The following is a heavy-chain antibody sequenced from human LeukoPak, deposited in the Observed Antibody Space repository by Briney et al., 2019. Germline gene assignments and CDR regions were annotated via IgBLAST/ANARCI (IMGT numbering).Heavy chain of an antibody. CDR1: GFIFSNHG. Sequence: GGSLRLSCAASGFIFSNHGVHWVRQAPGKGLEWVAVIWYDGSNKYYADSVKGRFTISRDNSKNTLYLQMNSLRAEDTAVYYCARGGYSYVEETDTGFDYWGQGTLVTVSS. V-gene: IGHV3-33*08. CDR2: IWYDGSNK. J-gene: IGHJ4*02. CDR3: ARGGYSYVEETDTGFDY. D-gene: IGHD5-18*01.